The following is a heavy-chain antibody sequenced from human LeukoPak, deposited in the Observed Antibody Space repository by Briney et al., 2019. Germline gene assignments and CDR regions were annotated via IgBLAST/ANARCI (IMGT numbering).Heavy chain of an antibody. CDR1: GVTFNRYW. V-gene: IGHV3-74*01. CDR3: VRHNYGYDY. Sequence: PGGSLRLSCAASGVTFNRYWMHWVRQAPGEGPVWVAHILNDGGSTSYADSVKGRFTIYRDNAKNTLSLQMNSLRAEDTAVYYCVRHNYGYDYWGQGTPVTVSS. D-gene: IGHD5-18*01. J-gene: IGHJ4*02. CDR2: ILNDGGST.